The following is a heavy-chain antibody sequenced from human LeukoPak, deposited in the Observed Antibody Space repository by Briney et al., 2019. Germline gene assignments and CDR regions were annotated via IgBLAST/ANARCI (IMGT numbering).Heavy chain of an antibody. J-gene: IGHJ4*02. Sequence: PGGSLRPSCAASGFTFSSYAMHWVRQAPGKGLEWVAVISYDGSNKYYADSVKGRFTISRDNSKNTLYLQMNSLRAEDTAVYYCARDSSSGWPITPDYWGQGTLVTVSS. CDR2: ISYDGSNK. D-gene: IGHD6-19*01. CDR3: ARDSSSGWPITPDY. V-gene: IGHV3-30-3*01. CDR1: GFTFSSYA.